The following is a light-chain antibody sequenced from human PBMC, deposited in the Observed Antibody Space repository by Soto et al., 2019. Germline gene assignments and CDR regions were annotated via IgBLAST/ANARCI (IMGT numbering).Light chain of an antibody. Sequence: EIVMTQSPATLSVSPGERATLSCRASQSISSNLAWYQQIPGQAPRLLMFRTSSRATGFPARFSGSGSGTEFNLTISSLQSEDFGVYYCQQYNNWPRATFGGGTKVEIK. CDR1: QSISSN. J-gene: IGKJ4*01. V-gene: IGKV3-15*01. CDR2: RTS. CDR3: QQYNNWPRAT.